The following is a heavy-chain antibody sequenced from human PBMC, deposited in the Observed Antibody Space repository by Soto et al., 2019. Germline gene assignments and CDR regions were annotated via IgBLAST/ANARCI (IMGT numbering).Heavy chain of an antibody. Sequence: QMQLVQSGPEVKKPGTSVRVSCKASGFTFTSSAMHWVRQARGQRLEWIGWIVVGSGNTNYAQKFQDRVTITRDMSTRAAYVELRSLRSEDTAVSYCGADRATPPSLPGHNWFDPWGQGTLVTVSS. J-gene: IGHJ5*02. V-gene: IGHV1-58*02. CDR1: GFTFTSSA. CDR2: IVVGSGNT. CDR3: GADRATPPSLPGHNWFDP.